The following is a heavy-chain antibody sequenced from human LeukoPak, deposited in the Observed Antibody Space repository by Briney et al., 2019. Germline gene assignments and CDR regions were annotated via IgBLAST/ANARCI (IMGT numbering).Heavy chain of an antibody. J-gene: IGHJ4*02. CDR2: IHAGNDNT. V-gene: IGHV1-3*01. CDR1: GYIFTNYG. Sequence: SVKVSCKATGYIFTNYGISWVRQAPGQGLEWMGWIHAGNDNTKYSQNFQDRVTITRDTSANTAYMELTSLRSEDTAVYYCARDDCTGGSCPYNYWGQGTQVTVSS. D-gene: IGHD2-15*01. CDR3: ARDDCTGGSCPYNY.